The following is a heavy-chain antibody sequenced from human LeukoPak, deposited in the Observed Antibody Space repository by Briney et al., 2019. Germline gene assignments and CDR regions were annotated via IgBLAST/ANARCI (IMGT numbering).Heavy chain of an antibody. J-gene: IGHJ4*02. D-gene: IGHD5-24*01. V-gene: IGHV1-18*04. CDR2: ISAYNGNT. Sequence: ASVKVSCKASGYTFTSYYMHWVRQAPGQGLEWMGWISAYNGNTNYAQKLQGRVTMTTDTSASTAYMELRSLRSDDTAVYYCARDGYNFFDYWGQGTLVTVSS. CDR1: GYTFTSYY. CDR3: ARDGYNFFDY.